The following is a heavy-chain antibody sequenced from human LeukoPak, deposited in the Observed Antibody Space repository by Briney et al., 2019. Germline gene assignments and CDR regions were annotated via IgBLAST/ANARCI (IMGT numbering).Heavy chain of an antibody. CDR3: ARANWGHPMYYFDY. J-gene: IGHJ4*02. CDR1: GFTVSSNY. V-gene: IGHV3-53*01. D-gene: IGHD7-27*01. Sequence: GGSLRLSCAASGFTVSSNYMTWVRQAPGKGLEWVSVIYSGGSAYYADSVKGRFTISRDNSKNTLYLQMNSLRAEDTAVYYCARANWGHPMYYFDYWGQGTLVTVSS. CDR2: IYSGGSA.